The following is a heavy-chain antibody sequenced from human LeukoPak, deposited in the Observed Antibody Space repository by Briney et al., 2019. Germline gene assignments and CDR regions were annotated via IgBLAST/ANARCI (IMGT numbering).Heavy chain of an antibody. V-gene: IGHV3-23*01. CDR1: GFTFSSSA. J-gene: IGHJ4*02. CDR3: AKDRLGNYGSGSSFDY. D-gene: IGHD3-10*01. CDR2: ISISGDDT. Sequence: GGSLRLSCAASGFTFSSSAMNWVRQAPGKGLEWVSAISISGDDTYYADSVKGRFTISRDNSKNTLYLQMNSLRAEDTAVYYCAKDRLGNYGSGSSFDYWGQGTLVTVSS.